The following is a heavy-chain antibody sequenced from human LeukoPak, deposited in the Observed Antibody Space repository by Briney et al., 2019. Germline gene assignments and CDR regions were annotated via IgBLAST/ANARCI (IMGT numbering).Heavy chain of an antibody. CDR2: IIPILGIA. CDR1: GGTFSSYA. CDR3: ATSTFYDFWSGYQPNWFDP. D-gene: IGHD3-3*01. Sequence: ASVKVSCKASGGTFSSYAISWVRQAPGQGLEWMGRIIPILGIANYAQKFQGRVTMTEDTSTDTAYMELSSLRSEDTAVYYCATSTFYDFWSGYQPNWFDPWGQGTLVTVSS. J-gene: IGHJ5*02. V-gene: IGHV1-69*04.